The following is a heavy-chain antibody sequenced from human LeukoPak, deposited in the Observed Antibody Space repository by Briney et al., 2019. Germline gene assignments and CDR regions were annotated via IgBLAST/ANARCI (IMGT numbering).Heavy chain of an antibody. CDR1: GGSFSGYY. D-gene: IGHD4-11*01. V-gene: IGHV4-34*01. CDR2: INHSVST. J-gene: IGHJ6*03. CDR3: ASDLLYSRYYYYHIDV. Sequence: SETLSLTCAVYGGSFSGYYWSWIRQPPGKGLEWIGEINHSVSTNYNPSLTRRVTISVDTSTNRFSLNLSSVTAADTAVYFCASDLLYSRYYYYHIDVWGNGATVTVSS.